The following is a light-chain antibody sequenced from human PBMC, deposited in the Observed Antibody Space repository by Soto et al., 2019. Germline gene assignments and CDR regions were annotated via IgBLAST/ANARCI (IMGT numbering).Light chain of an antibody. CDR2: AAS. CDR3: QQLNTYPLFT. J-gene: IGKJ3*01. CDR1: QVISSY. Sequence: DIQLTQSPSFLSASVGDRVTITCRASQVISSYLAWYQQKPGKAPKLLIYAASTLQSGVPSRFSGSGSGKEFTLTISSLQPEDFATYYCQQLNTYPLFTFGPGTKVDIK. V-gene: IGKV1-9*01.